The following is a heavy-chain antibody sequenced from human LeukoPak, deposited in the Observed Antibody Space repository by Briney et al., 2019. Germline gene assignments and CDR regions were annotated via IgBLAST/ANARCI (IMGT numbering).Heavy chain of an antibody. Sequence: KPSETLSLTCAVSGGSISGGKDFWGWIRQSPGKGLEWIGSIYYTGSTYYNPSLKSRVTISVDTSKSEFSPMVHSVTAADTAMYYCARRGITYSTSFFDSWGQGTLVTVAS. CDR3: ARRGITYSTSFFDS. D-gene: IGHD6-13*01. J-gene: IGHJ4*02. V-gene: IGHV4-39*01. CDR1: GGSISGGKDF. CDR2: IYYTGST.